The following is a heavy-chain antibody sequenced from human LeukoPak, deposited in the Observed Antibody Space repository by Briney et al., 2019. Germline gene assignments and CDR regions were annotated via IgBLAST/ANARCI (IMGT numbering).Heavy chain of an antibody. D-gene: IGHD5-18*01. Sequence: GGSLRLSCAASGFTFSSYWMNWVRQPPGKGLEWVANIKRDGSVKYYVHSVKGRFTISRDNAKNSLYLQMNSLRAEDTAVYYCARDPSRGYTYGYGDYWGQGTLVTVSS. CDR2: IKRDGSVK. V-gene: IGHV3-7*01. J-gene: IGHJ4*02. CDR3: ARDPSRGYTYGYGDY. CDR1: GFTFSSYW.